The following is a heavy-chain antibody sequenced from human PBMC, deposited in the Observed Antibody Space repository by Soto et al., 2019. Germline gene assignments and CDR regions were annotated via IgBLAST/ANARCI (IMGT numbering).Heavy chain of an antibody. J-gene: IGHJ4*02. CDR2: IIPICGTP. V-gene: IGHV1-69*01. CDR3: ARDRDDYGSGNYYNRSDF. CDR1: GGIFSTYA. D-gene: IGHD3-10*01. Sequence: QVQLVQSGAEVKKPGSSVKVSCKASGGIFSTYAISWLRQAPAQGLEWMGGIIPICGTPNYAQRFQGRVTITADESTTTSYMELSRLKSEDTAVYYCARDRDDYGSGNYYNRSDFWGPGTLVTVSS.